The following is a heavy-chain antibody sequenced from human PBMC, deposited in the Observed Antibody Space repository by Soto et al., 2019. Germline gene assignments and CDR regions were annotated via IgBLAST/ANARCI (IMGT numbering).Heavy chain of an antibody. CDR3: AREGDGNPDY. D-gene: IGHD1-26*01. V-gene: IGHV3-21*01. CDR2: ISSSSSYI. CDR1: GFTFSSYS. J-gene: IGHJ4*02. Sequence: EVQLVESGGGLVKPGGSLRLSCAASGFTFSSYSMNWVRKAPGKGLEWVSSISSSSSYIYYADSVKGRFTISRDNAKNSLYLQMNSLRAEDTAVYYCAREGDGNPDYWGQGTLVTVSS.